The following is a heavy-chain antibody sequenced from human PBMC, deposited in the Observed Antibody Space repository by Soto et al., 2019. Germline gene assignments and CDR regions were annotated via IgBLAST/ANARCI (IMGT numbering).Heavy chain of an antibody. V-gene: IGHV3-53*01. J-gene: IGHJ6*02. CDR3: AKDTKRMEV. Sequence: GGSLRLSCAASGFTFSSDWMHWFRQAPGKGLVWVSRIDSGGSTYYADSVKGRFTISRDNSKNTLYLQMNSLRAEDTAVYYCAKDTKRMEVWGQGTTVTVSS. CDR2: IDSGGST. CDR1: GFTFSSDW.